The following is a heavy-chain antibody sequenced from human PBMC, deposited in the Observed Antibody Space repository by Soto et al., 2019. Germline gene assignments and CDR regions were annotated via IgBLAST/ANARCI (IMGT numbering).Heavy chain of an antibody. CDR2: INIDGSSI. CDR3: IRGSSGWKTVDV. J-gene: IGHJ6*02. Sequence: EEQLVASGGGLVQPGGSLRLSCTASGFTVSNYWTHWVRQAPGKGPEWVSRINIDGSSITYPGAMKGRFTMSRDNAKNTLFLQMNSLRADDTAVYYCIRGSSGWKTVDVWGQGTTVIVSS. CDR1: GFTVSNYW. D-gene: IGHD6-19*01. V-gene: IGHV3-74*03.